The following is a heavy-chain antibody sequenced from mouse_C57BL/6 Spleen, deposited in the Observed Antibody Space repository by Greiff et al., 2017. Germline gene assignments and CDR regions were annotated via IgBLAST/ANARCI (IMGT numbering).Heavy chain of an antibody. D-gene: IGHD2-5*01. J-gene: IGHJ4*01. CDR2: IDPSDSET. CDR1: GYTFTSYW. Sequence: VQLQQPGAELVRPGSSVKLSCKASGYTFTSYWMHWVKQRPIQGLEWIGNIDPSDSETHYNQKFKDKATLTVDKSSSTAYMQLSSLTSEDSAVYYCARVYSNYAMYYWGQGASVTVSS. CDR3: ARVYSNYAMYY. V-gene: IGHV1-52*01.